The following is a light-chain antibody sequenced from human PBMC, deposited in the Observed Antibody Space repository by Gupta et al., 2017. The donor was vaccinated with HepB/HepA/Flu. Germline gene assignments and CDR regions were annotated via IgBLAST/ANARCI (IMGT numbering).Light chain of an antibody. CDR1: SSDVGAYNY. V-gene: IGLV2-8*01. J-gene: IGLJ3*02. Sequence: SALTQPSSASGSAGQSVTLSCTGTSSDVGAYNYVSWYQQHPGKAPKLMIYEVSKRPSGVPDRFSGSKSGNTASRTVSGLQAEDEADYYCSSYAGSNNWVFGGGTKLTVL. CDR3: SSYAGSNNWV. CDR2: EVS.